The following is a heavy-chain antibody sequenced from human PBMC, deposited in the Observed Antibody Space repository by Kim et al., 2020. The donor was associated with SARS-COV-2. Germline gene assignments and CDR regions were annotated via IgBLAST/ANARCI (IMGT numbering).Heavy chain of an antibody. J-gene: IGHJ6*02. CDR2: IYYSGST. CDR3: ARDAREYYYDSSGYYARYYYYGMDV. V-gene: IGHV4-59*13. D-gene: IGHD3-22*01. Sequence: SETLSLTCTVSGGSISSYYWSWIRQPPGKGLEWIGYIYYSGSTNYNPSLKSRVTISVDTSKNQFSLKLSSVTAADTAVYYCARDAREYYYDSSGYYARYYYYGMDVWGQGSTVTVSS. CDR1: GGSISSYY.